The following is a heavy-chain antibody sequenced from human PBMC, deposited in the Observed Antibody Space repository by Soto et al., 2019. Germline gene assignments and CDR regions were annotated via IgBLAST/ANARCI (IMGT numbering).Heavy chain of an antibody. CDR2: IYHSGST. Sequence: QLQLQESGPGLVKPSETLSLTCTVSGGSISSSSYYWGWIRQPPGKGLEWIGTIYHSGSTYYKPSLNSRVTISVDPSKNQFSLKLNSVTAADTAIYYCAREMGGSIDYWGQGTLVTVSS. J-gene: IGHJ4*02. CDR3: AREMGGSIDY. CDR1: GGSISSSSYY. D-gene: IGHD1-26*01. V-gene: IGHV4-39*01.